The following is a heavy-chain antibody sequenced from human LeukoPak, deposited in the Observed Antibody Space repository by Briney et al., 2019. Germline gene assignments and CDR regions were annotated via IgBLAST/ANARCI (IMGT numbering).Heavy chain of an antibody. D-gene: IGHD4-11*01. CDR2: ISSSSSYI. CDR3: AKVQGRTTVTQDDAFDI. Sequence: GGSLRLSCAASGFTFSSFSMNWVRQAPGKGLEWVSSISSSSSYIYYADSVKGRFTISRDNAKNSLYLQMNSLRAEDTAVYYCAKVQGRTTVTQDDAFDIWGQGTMVTVSS. J-gene: IGHJ3*02. V-gene: IGHV3-21*04. CDR1: GFTFSSFS.